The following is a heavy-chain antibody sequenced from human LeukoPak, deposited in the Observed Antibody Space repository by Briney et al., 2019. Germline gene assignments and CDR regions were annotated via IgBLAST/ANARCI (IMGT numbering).Heavy chain of an antibody. CDR2: INHNGNVN. V-gene: IGHV3-7*03. D-gene: IGHD3-16*01. Sequence: GGSLRLSCAASGFTFSSYWMNWARQARGKGLEWVASINHNGNVNYYVDSVKGRFTISRDNAKNSLYLQMSNLRAEDTAVYSCARGGGLDVWGQGATVTVSS. CDR1: GFTFSSYW. J-gene: IGHJ6*02. CDR3: ARGGGLDV.